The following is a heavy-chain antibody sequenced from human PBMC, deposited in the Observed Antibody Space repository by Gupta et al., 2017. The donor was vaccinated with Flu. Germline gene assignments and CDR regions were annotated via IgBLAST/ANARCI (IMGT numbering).Heavy chain of an antibody. Sequence: EVQLLESGGGLVQPGGSLRLSCAASGFTFRSYAMSWVRQAPGKGLEWVSAVSGSGGSTYYADSVKGRFTISRDNSKNTLYVQMNGLRAEDTAVYYCAKGLTFYYDRSGYRPDAFDIWGQGTMVTVSS. CDR3: AKGLTFYYDRSGYRPDAFDI. V-gene: IGHV3-23*01. CDR2: VSGSGGST. J-gene: IGHJ3*02. D-gene: IGHD3-22*01. CDR1: GFTFRSYA.